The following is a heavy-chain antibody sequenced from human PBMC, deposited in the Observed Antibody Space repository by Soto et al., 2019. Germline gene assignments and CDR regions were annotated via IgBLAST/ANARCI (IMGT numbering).Heavy chain of an antibody. Sequence: SETLSLTCSVSGGSVNSNSYYWSWIRQPPAKGLEWIGYIYYDGSANYNPSLKSRVTMSVDTSKNQFSLKLRSVTAAATAAYYGSGEENSSGPVDFLGQGTLVTVSS. J-gene: IGHJ4*02. CDR1: GGSVNSNSYY. CDR3: SGEENSSGPVDF. V-gene: IGHV4-61*01. D-gene: IGHD6-19*01. CDR2: IYYDGSA.